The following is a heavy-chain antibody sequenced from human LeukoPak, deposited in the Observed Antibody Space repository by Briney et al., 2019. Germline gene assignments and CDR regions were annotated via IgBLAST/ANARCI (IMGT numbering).Heavy chain of an antibody. V-gene: IGHV4-59*08. J-gene: IGHJ4*02. CDR2: IYYSGNT. CDR1: GGSISGYY. Sequence: SETLSLTCTVSGGSISGYYWSWIRQPPGKGLEWIGYIYYSGNTNYNPSLKSRVTISVDTSKTQFSLRLSSVTAADTAVYYCARHGSGYYPYYFDHWGQGTLVTVSS. CDR3: ARHGSGYYPYYFDH. D-gene: IGHD3-3*01.